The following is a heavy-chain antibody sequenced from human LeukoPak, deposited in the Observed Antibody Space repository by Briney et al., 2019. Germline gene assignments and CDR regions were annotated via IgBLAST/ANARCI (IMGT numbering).Heavy chain of an antibody. CDR1: GGSISSYY. D-gene: IGHD3-10*01. V-gene: IGHV4-59*01. Sequence: SETLSLTCTVSGGSISSYYWSWIRQPPGKGLEWIGYIYYSGSTNYNPSLKSRVTISVDTSKNQFSLKLSSVTAADTAVYYCARERDGSKFDPWGQGTLVTVSS. CDR2: IYYSGST. CDR3: ARERDGSKFDP. J-gene: IGHJ5*02.